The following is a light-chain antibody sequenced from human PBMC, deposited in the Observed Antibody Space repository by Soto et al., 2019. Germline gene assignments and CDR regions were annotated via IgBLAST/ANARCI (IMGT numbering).Light chain of an antibody. J-gene: IGKJ2*03. Sequence: DIQMTQSPSSLSASVGDRVTISCQASQHINKHLNWYQKKPGRAPKLLIYAASSVQDGVSPKFSGGGSGTDFSLTIANLQPEDAATYYCQHSYESPYSFGPGTKVEI. CDR3: QHSYESPYS. CDR1: QHINKH. V-gene: IGKV1-39*01. CDR2: AAS.